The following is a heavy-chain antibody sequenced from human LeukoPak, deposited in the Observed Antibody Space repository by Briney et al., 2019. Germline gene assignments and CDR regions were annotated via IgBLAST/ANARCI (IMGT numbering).Heavy chain of an antibody. CDR3: ARMSSYCDY. J-gene: IGHJ4*02. D-gene: IGHD2-2*01. V-gene: IGHV3-7*01. Sequence: GGSLRLSCVASGFTFSSHHMNWVRQTPGKGLESVATIKPDGSGKYYVDSVKGRFTISRDNAKSSLYLQMNSLRVEDTGVYFCARMSSYCDYWGQGTLVTVSS. CDR2: IKPDGSGK. CDR1: GFTFSSHH.